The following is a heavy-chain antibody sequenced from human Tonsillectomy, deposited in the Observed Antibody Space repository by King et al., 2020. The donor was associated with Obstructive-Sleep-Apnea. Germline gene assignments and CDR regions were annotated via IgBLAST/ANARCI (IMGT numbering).Heavy chain of an antibody. J-gene: IGHJ5*02. CDR2: IYHSGST. CDR1: GYSISSGYY. V-gene: IGHV4-38-2*02. CDR3: ARARQYSSSWYVGNWFDP. D-gene: IGHD6-13*01. Sequence: VQLQESGPGLVKPSETLSLTCTVSGYSISSGYYWGWIRQPPGKGLEWIGSIYHSGSTYYNPSLKSRVSISVDTSKNQFSLKLSSVTAADTAVYYCARARQYSSSWYVGNWFDPWGQGTLVTVSS.